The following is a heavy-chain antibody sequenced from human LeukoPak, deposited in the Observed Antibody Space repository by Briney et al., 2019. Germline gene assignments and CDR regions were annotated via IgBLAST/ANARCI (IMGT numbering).Heavy chain of an antibody. CDR3: ARDVMDSSGYYGVHY. D-gene: IGHD3-22*01. CDR2: ISSSSSYI. Sequence: PGGSLRLSCAASGLTLSSYSMNWVRQAPGKGLEWVSSISSSSSYIYYADSVKGRFTISRDNAKNSLYLQMNSLRAEDTAVYYCARDVMDSSGYYGVHYWGQGTLVTVSS. J-gene: IGHJ4*02. CDR1: GLTLSSYS. V-gene: IGHV3-21*01.